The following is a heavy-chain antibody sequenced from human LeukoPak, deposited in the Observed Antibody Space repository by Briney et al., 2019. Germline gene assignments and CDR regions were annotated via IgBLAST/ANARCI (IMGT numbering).Heavy chain of an antibody. CDR1: GYTFTNYA. CDR2: MNTNTGNP. J-gene: IGHJ4*02. V-gene: IGHV7-4-1*02. Sequence: APVKVSCKASGYTFTNYAMNWVRQAPGQGLEWMGWMNTNTGNPTYAQGFTGRFVFSLDTSVSTAYLQISSLKTEDTAVYYCAVLSYDSSGYYYPFDYWGQGTLVTVSS. D-gene: IGHD3-22*01. CDR3: AVLSYDSSGYYYPFDY.